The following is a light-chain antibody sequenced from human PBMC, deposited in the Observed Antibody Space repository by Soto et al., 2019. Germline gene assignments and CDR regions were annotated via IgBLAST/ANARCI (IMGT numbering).Light chain of an antibody. Sequence: QSVLTQPRAVSGSPGQSVTVSCIGTSSDVGDYNSVSWYQQHPGKAPKLMIYDVSKRPSGVPDRFSGSKSGNTASLTISGLQAEDEADDYCCSYVGGYSYVFGIGTKVTVL. V-gene: IGLV2-11*01. CDR3: CSYVGGYSYV. J-gene: IGLJ1*01. CDR2: DVS. CDR1: SSDVGDYNS.